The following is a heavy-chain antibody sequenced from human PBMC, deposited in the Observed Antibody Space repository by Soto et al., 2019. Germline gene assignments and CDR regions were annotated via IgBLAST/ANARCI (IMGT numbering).Heavy chain of an antibody. CDR2: INPNSGGT. Sequence: QVQLVQSGAEVKKPGASVKVSCKASGYTFTGYYMHWVRQAPGQGLEWMGWINPNSGGTNYAQKFQGWVTMSRDTSISTAYMELSRLRSDDTAVYYCARSLLPAAIWFDYWGQGTLVTVSS. D-gene: IGHD2-2*02. CDR3: ARSLLPAAIWFDY. J-gene: IGHJ4*02. V-gene: IGHV1-2*04. CDR1: GYTFTGYY.